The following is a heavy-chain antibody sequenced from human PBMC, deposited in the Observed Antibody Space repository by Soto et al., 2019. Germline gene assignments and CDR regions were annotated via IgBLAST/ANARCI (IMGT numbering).Heavy chain of an antibody. J-gene: IGHJ4*02. D-gene: IGHD3-22*01. CDR1: GFTFSSYA. Sequence: VGSLRLSCAASGFTFSSYAMHWVRQAPGKGLEWVAVISYDGSNKYYADSVKGRFTISRENSKNTLYLQMNSLRAEDTAVYYCARDKYYYDSSGYYTYWGQGTMVTVYS. CDR2: ISYDGSNK. V-gene: IGHV3-30-3*01. CDR3: ARDKYYYDSSGYYTY.